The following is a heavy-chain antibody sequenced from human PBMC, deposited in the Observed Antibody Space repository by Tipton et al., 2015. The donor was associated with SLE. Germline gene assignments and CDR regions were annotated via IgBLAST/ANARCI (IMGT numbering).Heavy chain of an antibody. CDR3: ARDTAMAVDY. J-gene: IGHJ4*02. D-gene: IGHD5-18*01. V-gene: IGHV4-31*03. Sequence: TLSLTCTVSGGSISSGGYYWSWIRQHPGKGLEWIGYIYYSGSTYYSPSLKSRVTISVDTSKNQFSLKLSSVTAADTAVYYCARDTAMAVDYWGQGTLVTVSS. CDR1: GGSISSGGYY. CDR2: IYYSGST.